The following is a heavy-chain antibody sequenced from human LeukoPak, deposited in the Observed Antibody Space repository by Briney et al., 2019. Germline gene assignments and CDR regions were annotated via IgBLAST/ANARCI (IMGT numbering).Heavy chain of an antibody. V-gene: IGHV1-2*02. CDR1: GYTFTGYY. Sequence: GASVKVSCKASGYTFTGYYMHWVRQAPGQGLEWMGWINPNSGGTNYAQKFQGRVTMTRDTSISTAYMELSRLRSDDTAVYYCARGTVCGSGGKCSGSWYYDYWGQGTLVTVSS. CDR3: ARGTVCGSGGKCSGSWYYDY. J-gene: IGHJ4*02. CDR2: INPNSGGT. D-gene: IGHD6-13*01.